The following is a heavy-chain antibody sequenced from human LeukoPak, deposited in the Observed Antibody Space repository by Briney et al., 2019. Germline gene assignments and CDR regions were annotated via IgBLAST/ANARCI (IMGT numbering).Heavy chain of an antibody. CDR3: ARGLPYYYDSSGDFDAFDI. CDR2: IGTAGDT. CDR1: GCTFSAYD. Sequence: GGSLRLSCAASGCTFSAYDMHWVRQATGRGLEWVSGIGTAGDTYYPGSVKGRFTVSRENAKNSLYLQMNSLTAGDTAVYYCARGLPYYYDSSGDFDAFDIWGQGTVVTVSS. D-gene: IGHD3-22*01. J-gene: IGHJ3*02. V-gene: IGHV3-13*04.